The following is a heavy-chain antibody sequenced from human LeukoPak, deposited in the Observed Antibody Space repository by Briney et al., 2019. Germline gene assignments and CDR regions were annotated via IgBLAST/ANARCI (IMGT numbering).Heavy chain of an antibody. Sequence: SGGSLRLSCAASGFTFSSYSMNWVRQAPGKGLEWVSSISSSSSYIYYADSVKGRFTISRDNAKNSLYLQMNSLRAEDTAVYYCATFAGVVPGGLLLWGKGTTVTVSS. CDR1: GFTFSSYS. J-gene: IGHJ6*04. D-gene: IGHD2-2*01. CDR2: ISSSSSYI. V-gene: IGHV3-21*01. CDR3: ATFAGVVPGGLLL.